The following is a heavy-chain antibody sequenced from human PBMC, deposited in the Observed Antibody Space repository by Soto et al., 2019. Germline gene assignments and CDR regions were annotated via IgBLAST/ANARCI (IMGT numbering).Heavy chain of an antibody. CDR3: ARTLHFLAAQPALDDAFDI. CDR2: IYYSGST. CDR1: GGSISSSSYY. V-gene: IGHV4-39*01. Sequence: SETLSLTCTVSGGSISSSSYYWGWIRQPPGKGLEWIGSIYYSGSTYYNPSLKSRVTISVDTSKNQFSLKLSSVTAADTAVYYCARTLHFLAAQPALDDAFDIWGQGTMVTVSS. J-gene: IGHJ3*02. D-gene: IGHD6-6*01.